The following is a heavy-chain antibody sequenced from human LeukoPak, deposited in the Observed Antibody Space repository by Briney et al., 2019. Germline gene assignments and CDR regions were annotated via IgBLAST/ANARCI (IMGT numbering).Heavy chain of an antibody. CDR3: VMGYDTVIGHRIDL. CDR1: GFTVSGND. D-gene: IGHD2-8*01. J-gene: IGHJ4*02. V-gene: IGHV3-53*01. Sequence: SGGSLRLSCAASGFTVSGNDMSWVRQAPGKGLEWVSVIYSDGSTYYADSVKGRFTISRDNSKNTLYLQMNSLRAEDTAVYYFVMGYDTVIGHRIDLWRQGTLVTVSS. CDR2: IYSDGST.